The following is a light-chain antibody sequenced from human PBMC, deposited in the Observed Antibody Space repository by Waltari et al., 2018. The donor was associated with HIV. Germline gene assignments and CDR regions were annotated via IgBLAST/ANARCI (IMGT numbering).Light chain of an antibody. V-gene: IGLV1-40*01. CDR2: GNS. J-gene: IGLJ2*01. CDR3: QSYDSSLSGVV. Sequence: QSVLTQPPSVSGAPGQRVTISCTGSRSNIRAGSDVHWYQQLPGTASKLRIYGNSNRPSGVPDRFSGSKSGTSASLAITGLQAEDEADYYCQSYDSSLSGVVFGGGTKLTVL. CDR1: RSNIRAGSD.